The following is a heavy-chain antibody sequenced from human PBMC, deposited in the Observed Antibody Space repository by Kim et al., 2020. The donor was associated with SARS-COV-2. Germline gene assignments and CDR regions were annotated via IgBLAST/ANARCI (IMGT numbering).Heavy chain of an antibody. J-gene: IGHJ4*02. V-gene: IGHV3-23*01. D-gene: IGHD3-10*01. Sequence: GGSLRLSCAASGFTFSRYAMSWVRQAPGKGLEWVSTISDRGGNTYYADSVKGRFAISRDSSKNTLYLQVNSLRAEDTAVYYCAKGFREVDSESNYVNFDFWGQGTLVTVSS. CDR1: GFTFSRYA. CDR2: ISDRGGNT. CDR3: AKGFREVDSESNYVNFDF.